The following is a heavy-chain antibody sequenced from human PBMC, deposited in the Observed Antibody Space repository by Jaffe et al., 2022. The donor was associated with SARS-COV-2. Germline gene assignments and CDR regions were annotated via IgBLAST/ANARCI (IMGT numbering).Heavy chain of an antibody. CDR3: ARDLSGGSGSYYILNY. Sequence: QVQLVQSGAEVKKPGASVKVSCKASGYTFTGYYMHWVRQAPGQGLEWMGWINPNSGGTNYAQKFQGRVTMTRDTSISTAYMELSRLRSDDTAVYYCARDLSGGSGSYYILNYWGQGTLVTVSS. J-gene: IGHJ4*02. V-gene: IGHV1-2*02. D-gene: IGHD3-10*01. CDR2: INPNSGGT. CDR1: GYTFTGYY.